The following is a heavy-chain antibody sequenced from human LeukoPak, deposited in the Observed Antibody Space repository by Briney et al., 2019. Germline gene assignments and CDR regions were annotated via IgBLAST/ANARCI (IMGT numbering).Heavy chain of an antibody. J-gene: IGHJ6*02. V-gene: IGHV4-59*01. Sequence: ASETLSLTCTVSGGSISSYYWSWIRQPPGKGLEWIGYIYYSGSTNYNPSLKSRVTISVDTSKNQFSLKLSSVTAADTAVYYCARVSTLALHYYGMDVWAKGPRSPSP. CDR2: IYYSGST. CDR3: ARVSTLALHYYGMDV. CDR1: GGSISSYY. D-gene: IGHD6-13*01.